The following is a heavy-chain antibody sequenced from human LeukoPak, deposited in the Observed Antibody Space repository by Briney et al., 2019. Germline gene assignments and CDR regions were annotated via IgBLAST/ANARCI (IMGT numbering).Heavy chain of an antibody. CDR2: ISGSGGST. Sequence: GGSLRLSCAASGFTFSSYAMSWVRQAPGKGLEWVSAISGSGGSTYYADSVRGRFTISRDNSKNTLYLQMNSLRAEDTAVYYCARRAGAYSHPYDYWGQGTLVTVSS. CDR1: GFTFSSYA. J-gene: IGHJ4*02. CDR3: ARRAGAYSHPYDY. D-gene: IGHD4/OR15-4a*01. V-gene: IGHV3-23*01.